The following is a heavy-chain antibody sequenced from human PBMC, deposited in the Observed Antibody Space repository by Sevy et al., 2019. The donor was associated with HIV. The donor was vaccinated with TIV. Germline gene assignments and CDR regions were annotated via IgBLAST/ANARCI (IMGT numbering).Heavy chain of an antibody. J-gene: IGHJ6*02. D-gene: IGHD3-10*01. Sequence: GGSLRLSCAVSGFTFRNFRMSWVRQAPGKGLEWVANISQDGSEKYYVDSVRGRFTISRDNAKNSLFLQLNSLRADDTAIYYCAKSYFGSGTSYGMDLWGRGTTVTVSS. CDR2: ISQDGSEK. CDR1: GFTFRNFR. CDR3: AKSYFGSGTSYGMDL. V-gene: IGHV3-7*01.